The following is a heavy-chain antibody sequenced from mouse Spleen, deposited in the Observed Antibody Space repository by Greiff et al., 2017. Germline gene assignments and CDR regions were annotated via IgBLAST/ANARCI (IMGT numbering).Heavy chain of an antibody. CDR2: IYPGSGDV. CDR1: GYGFTDYY. D-gene: IGHD1-1*01. V-gene: IGHV1-76*01. J-gene: IGHJ2*01. CDR3: GKEGYSFSTFDY. Sequence: VQLQQSGADLVRPGASVKLSCKASGYGFTDYYIHWLKQRPGQGLEWIGRIYPGSGDVHSNATFKGKATLPADTSSNTASLQLNRPTSEYSAVYCAGKEGYSFSTFDYWGQGTTLTVPS.